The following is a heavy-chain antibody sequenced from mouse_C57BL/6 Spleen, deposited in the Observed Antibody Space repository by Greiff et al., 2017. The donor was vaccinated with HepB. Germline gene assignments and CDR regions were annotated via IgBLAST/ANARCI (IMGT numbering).Heavy chain of an antibody. J-gene: IGHJ2*01. V-gene: IGHV5-4*03. Sequence: EVKLMESGGGLVKPGGSLKLSCAASGFTFSSYAMSWVRQTPEKRLEWVATISDGGSYTYYPDNVKGRFTISRDNAKNNLYLQMSHLKSEDTAMYYCAREGNPGIFDYWGEGTTLTVSS. CDR2: ISDGGSYT. CDR1: GFTFSSYA. D-gene: IGHD2-1*01. CDR3: AREGNPGIFDY.